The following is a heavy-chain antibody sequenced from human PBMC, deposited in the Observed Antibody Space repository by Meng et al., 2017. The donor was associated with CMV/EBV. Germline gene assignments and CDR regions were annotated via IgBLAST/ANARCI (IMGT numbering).Heavy chain of an antibody. CDR3: ARGGVEMATIGYYFDY. V-gene: IGHV4-34*01. Sequence: QGQVQQWGAGLLKPSETLALTCAVYGGSFSGYYWSWIRQPPGKGLEWIGEINHSGSTNYNPSLKSRVTISVDTSKNQFSLKLSSVTAADTAVYYCARGGVEMATIGYYFDYWGQGTLVTVSS. J-gene: IGHJ4*02. CDR1: GGSFSGYY. CDR2: INHSGST. D-gene: IGHD5-24*01.